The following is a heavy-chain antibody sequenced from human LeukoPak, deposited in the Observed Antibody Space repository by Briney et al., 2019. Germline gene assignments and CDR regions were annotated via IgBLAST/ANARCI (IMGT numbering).Heavy chain of an antibody. Sequence: GGSLRLSCAASGFTFSSYSLSWVRQAPGKGLEWVSYISSSSSTMYYADSVKGRFTISRDNAKNSLYLQMNSLRAEDTAVYYCARHRGKNAFDIWGQGTMVTVSS. J-gene: IGHJ3*02. CDR3: ARHRGKNAFDI. CDR2: ISSSSSTM. CDR1: GFTFSSYS. V-gene: IGHV3-48*04. D-gene: IGHD3-10*01.